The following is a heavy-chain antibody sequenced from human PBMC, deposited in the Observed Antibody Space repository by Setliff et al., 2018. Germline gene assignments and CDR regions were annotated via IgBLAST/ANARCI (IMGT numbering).Heavy chain of an antibody. Sequence: PGESLKISCKGSGYTFTNYWIAWVRQMPGKGLEYMGIIYPADSDTTYSPSFQGQVTISADKSINTAYLQWSSLKASDTAMYYCARLGAPASHDAFDIWGQGTMVT. CDR1: GYTFTNYW. CDR2: IYPADSDT. D-gene: IGHD6-25*01. J-gene: IGHJ3*02. V-gene: IGHV5-51*01. CDR3: ARLGAPASHDAFDI.